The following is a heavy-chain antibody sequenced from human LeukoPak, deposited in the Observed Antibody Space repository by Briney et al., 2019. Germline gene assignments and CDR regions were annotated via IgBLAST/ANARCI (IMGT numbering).Heavy chain of an antibody. J-gene: IGHJ4*02. CDR1: GFTFSSYS. D-gene: IGHD5-18*01. CDR2: ISSSSSYI. CDR3: ARPQCGYGHDFDY. V-gene: IGHV3-21*01. Sequence: GGSLRLSCAASGFTFSSYSMNWVRQAPGKGLEWVSSISSSSSYIYYADSVKGRFTISRDKAKNSMYLQMDSLRAEETDVYYCARPQCGYGHDFDYCGQGTLVTVSS.